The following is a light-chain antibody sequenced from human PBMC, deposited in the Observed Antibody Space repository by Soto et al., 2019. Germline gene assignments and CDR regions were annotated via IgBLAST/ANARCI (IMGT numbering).Light chain of an antibody. V-gene: IGKV1-5*03. CDR1: QSISTL. J-gene: IGKJ4*01. CDR2: KAS. Sequence: DIQMTQSPSTLSASAGDRVTITCRASQSISTLLAWYQQKPGKVPKLLIYKASRLESGVPSRFSGSGSRTEFTLTISSLQPDDFATYYCQQYKRYPLTFGGGTKVEIK. CDR3: QQYKRYPLT.